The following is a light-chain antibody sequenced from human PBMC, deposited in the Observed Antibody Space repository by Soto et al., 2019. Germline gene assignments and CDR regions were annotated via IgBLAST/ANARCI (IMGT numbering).Light chain of an antibody. CDR2: GAS. J-gene: IGKJ1*01. CDR3: QKYDSAPLT. V-gene: IGKV1-27*01. CDR1: QGISNN. Sequence: DIQMTQSPSSLSASVGDRVTITCRASQGISNNLAWYQQKPGKVPRLLIYGASTLQSWVPSRFSGSGSGTDFTLTISSLQPEDVATYYCQKYDSAPLTFGQGTKVEFK.